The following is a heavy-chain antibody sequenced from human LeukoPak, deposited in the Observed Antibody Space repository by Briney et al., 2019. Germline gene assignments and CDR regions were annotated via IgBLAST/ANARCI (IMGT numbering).Heavy chain of an antibody. D-gene: IGHD5-24*01. V-gene: IGHV4-59*01. CDR2: IYYSGST. CDR3: ARGGVEMATIDY. Sequence: SETLSLTCAVYGGSFSGYYWSWIRQPPGKGLEWIGYIYYSGSTNYNPSLKSRVTISVDTSKNQFSLKLSSVTAADTAVYYCARGGVEMATIDYWGQGTLVTVSS. CDR1: GGSFSGYY. J-gene: IGHJ4*02.